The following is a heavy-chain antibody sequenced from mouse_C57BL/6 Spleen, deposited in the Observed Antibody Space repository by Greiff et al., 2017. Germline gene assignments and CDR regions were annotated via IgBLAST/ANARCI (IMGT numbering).Heavy chain of an antibody. CDR3: ARRDDYDEKAWFAY. Sequence: VKLVESGAELARPGASVKLSCKASGYTFTSYGISWVKQRTGQGLEWIGEIYPRSGNTYYNEKFKGKATLTADKSSSTAYMELRSLTSEDSAVYFCARRDDYDEKAWFAYWGQGTLVTVSA. D-gene: IGHD2-4*01. CDR1: GYTFTSYG. CDR2: IYPRSGNT. J-gene: IGHJ3*01. V-gene: IGHV1-81*01.